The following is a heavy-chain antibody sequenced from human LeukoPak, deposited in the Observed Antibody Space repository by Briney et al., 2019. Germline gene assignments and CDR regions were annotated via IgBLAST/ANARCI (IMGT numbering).Heavy chain of an antibody. D-gene: IGHD6-13*01. CDR2: FDPEDGET. Sequence: ASVKVSCKVSGYTLTELSMHWVRQAPGKGLEWMGGFDPEDGETIYAQKFQDRVTMTEDTSTDTGYMELSSLTFEDTAVYYCATDEGGSSWFSGPLAVETGYFQHWGQGTLVTVSS. CDR3: ATDEGGSSWFSGPLAVETGYFQH. V-gene: IGHV1-24*01. CDR1: GYTLTELS. J-gene: IGHJ1*01.